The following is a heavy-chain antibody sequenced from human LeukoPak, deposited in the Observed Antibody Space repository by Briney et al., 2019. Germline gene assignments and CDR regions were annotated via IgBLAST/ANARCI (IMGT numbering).Heavy chain of an antibody. CDR3: ARVTVDYDILTGCPPDY. D-gene: IGHD3-9*01. CDR2: ISAYNGNT. V-gene: IGHV1-18*01. CDR1: GYTFTSYG. Sequence: ASVKVSCKASGYTFTSYGISWVRQAPGQGLEWMGWISAYNGNTNYAQKLQGRVTMTTDTSTSTAYMELRSLRSDDTAVYYCARVTVDYDILTGCPPDYWGQGTLVTVSS. J-gene: IGHJ4*02.